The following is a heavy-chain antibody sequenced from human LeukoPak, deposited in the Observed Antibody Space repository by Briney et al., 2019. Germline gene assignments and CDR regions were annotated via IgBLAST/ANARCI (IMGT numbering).Heavy chain of an antibody. Sequence: SETLSLTCAVYGGSFSGYYWSWIRQPPGKGLEWIGEINHSGSTNYNPSLKSRVTISVDTSKNQFSLKLSSVTAADTAVYYCARGWSYYDSSGLEDYWGQGTLVAVSS. D-gene: IGHD3-22*01. CDR1: GGSFSGYY. CDR3: ARGWSYYDSSGLEDY. V-gene: IGHV4-34*01. J-gene: IGHJ4*02. CDR2: INHSGST.